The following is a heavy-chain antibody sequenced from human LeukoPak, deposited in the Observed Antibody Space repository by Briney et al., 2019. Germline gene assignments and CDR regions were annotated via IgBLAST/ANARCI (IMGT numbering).Heavy chain of an antibody. Sequence: SETLSLTCTVSGGAIRSHYWNWIRQPAGKGLEWIGRIYSSGYTNDNPFLKSRITMSVDMSKNQFSLRLNSVTAADTAVYYCARGEYSVDSWGQGMLVTVSS. CDR1: GGAIRSHY. CDR2: IYSSGYT. D-gene: IGHD2/OR15-2a*01. V-gene: IGHV4-4*07. J-gene: IGHJ4*02. CDR3: ARGEYSVDS.